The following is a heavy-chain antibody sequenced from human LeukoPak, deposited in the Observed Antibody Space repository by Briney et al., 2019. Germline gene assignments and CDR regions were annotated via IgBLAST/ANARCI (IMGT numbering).Heavy chain of an antibody. J-gene: IGHJ3*02. CDR3: ARILKYSSGWPYDAFDI. D-gene: IGHD6-19*01. Sequence: SGTLSLTCAVSGGSISSSNWWSWVRQPPGKGLGWIGEIYHSGSTNYNPSLKSRVTISVDKSKNQFSLKLSSVTAADTAVYYCARILKYSSGWPYDAFDIWGQGTMVTVSS. CDR2: IYHSGST. V-gene: IGHV4-4*02. CDR1: GGSISSSNW.